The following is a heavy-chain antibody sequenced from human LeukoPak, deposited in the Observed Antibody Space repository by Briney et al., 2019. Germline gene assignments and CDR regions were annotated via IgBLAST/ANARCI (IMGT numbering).Heavy chain of an antibody. J-gene: IGHJ6*02. CDR3: AIEEMTTVTTDYYYYGMDV. D-gene: IGHD4-11*01. Sequence: ASVKVSCKASGYTFTSYYMHWVRQAPGQGLEWMGIINPSGGSTSYAQKFQSRVTMTRDTSTSTVYMELSSLRSEDTAVYYCAIEEMTTVTTDYYYYGMDVWGQGTTVTVSS. CDR2: INPSGGST. CDR1: GYTFTSYY. V-gene: IGHV1-46*01.